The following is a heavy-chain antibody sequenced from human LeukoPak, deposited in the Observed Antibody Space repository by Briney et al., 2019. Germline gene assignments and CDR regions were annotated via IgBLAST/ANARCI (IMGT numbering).Heavy chain of an antibody. Sequence: GGSLRLSCAASGFTFSSYAMSWVRQAPGKGLEWVSAISYSGGSTYYADSVKGRFTISRDNSKNTLYLQMNSLRAEDTAVYYCARKGAIAAAGTGDYYYYYYMDVWGKGTTVTVSS. CDR3: ARKGAIAAAGTGDYYYYYYMDV. CDR1: GFTFSSYA. D-gene: IGHD6-13*01. J-gene: IGHJ6*03. V-gene: IGHV3-23*01. CDR2: ISYSGGST.